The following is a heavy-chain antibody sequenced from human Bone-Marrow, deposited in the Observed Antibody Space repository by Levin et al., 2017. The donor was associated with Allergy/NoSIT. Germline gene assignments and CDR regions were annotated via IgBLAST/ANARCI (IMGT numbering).Heavy chain of an antibody. V-gene: IGHV4-39*01. J-gene: IGHJ3*02. CDR2: IYYSGST. CDR1: GGSISSSSYY. D-gene: IGHD6-19*01. Sequence: SETLSLTCTVSGGSISSSSYYWGWIRQPPGKGLEWIGSIYYSGSTYYNPSLKSRVTISVDTSKNQFSLKLSSVTAADTAVYYCARTPNSSGWDGAFDIWGQGTMVTVSS. CDR3: ARTPNSSGWDGAFDI.